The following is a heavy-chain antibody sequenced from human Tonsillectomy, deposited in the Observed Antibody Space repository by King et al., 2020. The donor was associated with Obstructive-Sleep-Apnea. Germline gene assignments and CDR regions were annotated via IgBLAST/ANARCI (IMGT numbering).Heavy chain of an antibody. D-gene: IGHD6-13*01. CDR2: INHSGST. Sequence: VQLQQWGAGLLKPSETLSLTCAVFGGSFSDYYWSWICQPPGKGLEWIWEINHSGSTNYNPSLKSRVTISVDTSKNQFSLKLNAVTAADTAVYYCARGSGAAAVNWFDPWGQGTLVTVSS. CDR1: GGSFSDYY. J-gene: IGHJ5*02. CDR3: ARGSGAAAVNWFDP. V-gene: IGHV4-34*01.